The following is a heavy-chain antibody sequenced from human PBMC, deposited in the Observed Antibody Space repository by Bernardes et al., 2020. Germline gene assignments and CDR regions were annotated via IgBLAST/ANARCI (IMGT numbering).Heavy chain of an antibody. J-gene: IGHJ6*03. V-gene: IGHV5-51*01. CDR1: GYSFTSYW. D-gene: IGHD6-13*01. Sequence: GESLKISCKGSGYSFTSYWIGWVRQMPGKGLEWMGIIYPGDSDTRYSPSFQGQVTISADKSISTAYLQWSSLKASDTAMYYCARQSGLAAAGTWKDYYYYYYMDVWGKGTTVTVSS. CDR3: ARQSGLAAAGTWKDYYYYYYMDV. CDR2: IYPGDSDT.